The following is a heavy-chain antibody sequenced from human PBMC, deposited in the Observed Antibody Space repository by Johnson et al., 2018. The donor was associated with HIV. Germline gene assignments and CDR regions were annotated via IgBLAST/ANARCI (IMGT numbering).Heavy chain of an antibody. CDR1: GFTFSDYY. J-gene: IGHJ3*02. CDR3: ARGGWGDAFDI. CDR2: IKSKTDGGTT. D-gene: IGHD3-16*01. V-gene: IGHV3-15*01. Sequence: VQLVESGGGLVQPGGSLRLSCVGSGFTFSDYYMSWVRHAPGKGLEWVGRIKSKTDGGTTDYAAPVKGRFTISRDDSKNTLYLQINSLKTEDTAVYYCARGGWGDAFDIWGQGTMVTVSS.